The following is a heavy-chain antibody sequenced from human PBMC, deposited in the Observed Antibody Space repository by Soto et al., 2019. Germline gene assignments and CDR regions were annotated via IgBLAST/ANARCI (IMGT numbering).Heavy chain of an antibody. Sequence: QVQLVQSGAEGKKPGASVKVSCKASGYTFTSYDITWVRQATGQGLEWMGWMNPNSGNTGYAQKFQGRVTMTRNTSISTAYMELSSLRSEDTAVYYCARGAHYDYIRKTYRSSLDSWGQGTLVTVSS. V-gene: IGHV1-8*01. D-gene: IGHD3-16*02. CDR1: GYTFTSYD. CDR3: ARGAHYDYIRKTYRSSLDS. CDR2: MNPNSGNT. J-gene: IGHJ4*02.